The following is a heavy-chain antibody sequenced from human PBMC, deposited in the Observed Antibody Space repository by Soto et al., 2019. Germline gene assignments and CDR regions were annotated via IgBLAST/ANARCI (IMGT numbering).Heavy chain of an antibody. CDR2: ISNDGSNK. CDR1: GFAFSSCA. CDR3: AKAFLAGAGGDV. D-gene: IGHD6-19*01. V-gene: IGHV3-30-3*01. Sequence: QVQVVESGGGVVQPGRSLRLSCAASGFAFSSCAMQWVRQAPGKGLEWVGVISNDGSNKYYADSVKGRFTISRDNSKNTVSLQMNSLRDEDTALYYCAKAFLAGAGGDVWGQGTLVTVSS. J-gene: IGHJ4*02.